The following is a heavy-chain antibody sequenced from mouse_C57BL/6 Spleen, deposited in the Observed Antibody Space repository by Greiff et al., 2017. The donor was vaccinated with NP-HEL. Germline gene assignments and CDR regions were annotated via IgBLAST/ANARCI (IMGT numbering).Heavy chain of an antibody. Sequence: VQLKQSGAELVRPGASVKLSCTASGFNIKDDYMHWVKQRPEQGLEWIGWIDPENGDTEYASKFQGKATITADTSSNTAYLQLSSLTSEDTAVYYCTRGTTAQAAGAHWGQGTLVTVSA. V-gene: IGHV14-4*01. CDR1: GFNIKDDY. D-gene: IGHD3-2*02. J-gene: IGHJ3*01. CDR3: TRGTTAQAAGAH. CDR2: IDPENGDT.